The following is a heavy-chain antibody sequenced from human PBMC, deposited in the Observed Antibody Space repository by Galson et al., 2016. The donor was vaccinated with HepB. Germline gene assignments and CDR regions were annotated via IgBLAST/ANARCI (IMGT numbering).Heavy chain of an antibody. CDR1: GFAFSRYA. CDR3: AKDHKEVTGEKYIHNRFDS. CDR2: VTFDGRNT. Sequence: SLRLSCAASGFAFSRYAVHWVRQAPGKGPEWVALVTFDGRNTYYTEAVKGRFTISRDNSKNMIFLQMDSLRADVTAMYYCAKDHKEVTGEKYIHNRFDSWGQGTLVTVSS. V-gene: IGHV3-30-3*02. J-gene: IGHJ5*01. D-gene: IGHD3-9*01.